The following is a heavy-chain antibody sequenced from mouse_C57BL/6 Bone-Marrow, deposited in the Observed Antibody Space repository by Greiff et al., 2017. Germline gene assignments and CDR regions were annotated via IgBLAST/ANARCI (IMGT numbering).Heavy chain of an antibody. V-gene: IGHV1-55*01. CDR3: ARFGVTTVVATRYAMDY. Sequence: VQLQQPGAELVKPGASVKMSCKASGYTFTSYWITWVKQRPGQGLEWIGDIYPGSGSTNYNEKFKSKATLTVDTSSSTAYMQLSSLTSEDSAVYYCARFGVTTVVATRYAMDYWGQGTSVTVSS. CDR1: GYTFTSYW. CDR2: IYPGSGST. D-gene: IGHD1-1*01. J-gene: IGHJ4*01.